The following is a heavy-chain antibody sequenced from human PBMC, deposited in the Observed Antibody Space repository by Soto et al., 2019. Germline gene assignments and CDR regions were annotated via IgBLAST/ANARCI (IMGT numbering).Heavy chain of an antibody. Sequence: SETLSLTCTVSGGSISSSSYYWGWIRQPPGKGLEWIGSIYYSGSTYYNPSLKSRVTISVDTSKNQFSLKLSSVTAADTAVHYFSIHAPYPSAPFDFWCPGLLVTLFS. D-gene: IGHD3-10*01. CDR2: IYYSGST. J-gene: IGHJ4*02. CDR1: GGSISSSSYY. CDR3: SIHAPYPSAPFDF. V-gene: IGHV4-39*01.